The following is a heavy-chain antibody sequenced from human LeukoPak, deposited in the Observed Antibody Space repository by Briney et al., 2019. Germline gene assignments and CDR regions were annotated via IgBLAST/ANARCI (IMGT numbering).Heavy chain of an antibody. D-gene: IGHD3-10*01. Sequence: PSQTLPLTCTVSGGSISNGNYYWSWIRQPPGKGLEWIGYIYHSGSTYYNPSLRSRVTISLDRSKNPFSLKLNSLTAADTAVFCCGRNLFLGFGNSSDYHFYCMDVWGKGTTVTVSS. CDR1: GGSISNGNYY. J-gene: IGHJ6*03. V-gene: IGHV4-30-2*01. CDR3: GRNLFLGFGNSSDYHFYCMDV. CDR2: IYHSGST.